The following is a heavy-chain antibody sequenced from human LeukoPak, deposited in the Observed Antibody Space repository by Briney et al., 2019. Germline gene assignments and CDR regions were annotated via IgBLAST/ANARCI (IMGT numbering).Heavy chain of an antibody. Sequence: GGSLRLSCAASGFTVSGNYMSWVRQAPGKGLEWVSLIYSDGSTYYADSVKGRFTISRDNSKNTLYPQMNSLRAEDTAVYFCARGEPYSGSYYPQDYFDCWGQGTLVTVSS. CDR3: ARGEPYSGSYYPQDYFDC. CDR1: GFTVSGNY. J-gene: IGHJ4*02. D-gene: IGHD1-26*01. CDR2: IYSDGST. V-gene: IGHV3-53*01.